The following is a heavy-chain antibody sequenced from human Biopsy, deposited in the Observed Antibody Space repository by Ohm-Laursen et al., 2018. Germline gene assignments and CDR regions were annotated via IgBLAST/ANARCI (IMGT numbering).Heavy chain of an antibody. V-gene: IGHV4-59*01. D-gene: IGHD3-22*01. CDR3: ARDRGYYSDRTVPGYFDL. J-gene: IGHJ2*01. Sequence: SQTLSLTCTVSGDSISSYHWSWIRQPPGKGLQWIGYVYYTGSTDYNPSLQSRVTISVDTSKNHFSLRLRSVTPADTAIYYCARDRGYYSDRTVPGYFDLWGRGTLATVSS. CDR1: GDSISSYH. CDR2: VYYTGST.